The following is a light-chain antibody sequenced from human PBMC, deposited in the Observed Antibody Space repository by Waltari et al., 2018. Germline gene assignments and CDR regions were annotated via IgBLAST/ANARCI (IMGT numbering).Light chain of an antibody. J-gene: IGLJ2*01. CDR2: DDS. CDR1: ALPKKY. Sequence: SFELTQPPSVSVSPGQTARITCSGDALPKKYAYWYQQKSGQAPVLVIYDDSKRPSGIPDRFTGSGSGTDFTLTISSLQPEDVAVYYCQQYYGTPLTFGGGT. CDR3: QQYYGTPLT. V-gene: IGLV3-10*01.